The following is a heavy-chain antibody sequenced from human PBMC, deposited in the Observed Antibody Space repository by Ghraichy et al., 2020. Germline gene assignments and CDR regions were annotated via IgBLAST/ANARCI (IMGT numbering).Heavy chain of an antibody. V-gene: IGHV3-7*03. CDR3: ASDLSA. Sequence: GGSLRLSCVGSGFTFSNYWMRWIRQAPGKGLEWVANIKQDGSEKYHVDSVKGRFTISRDNAKNSLFLQMNSLRAEDTALYYCASDLSAWGPGTLVTVSS. CDR2: IKQDGSEK. D-gene: IGHD2/OR15-2a*01. CDR1: GFTFSNYW. J-gene: IGHJ4*02.